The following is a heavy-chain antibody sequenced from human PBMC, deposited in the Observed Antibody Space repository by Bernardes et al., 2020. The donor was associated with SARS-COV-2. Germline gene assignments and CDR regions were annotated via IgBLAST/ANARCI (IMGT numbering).Heavy chain of an antibody. Sequence: SETLSLTCSVSGGSISSKSYYWGWVRQAPGEGLEWIGNIYHTGSTYYNPSLKSRVTVSVDTSKNQFSLKLTSLTAADTAVYYCASALYDLVTGYYNPFDSWGQGNLVTVSS. CDR3: ASALYDLVTGYYNPFDS. CDR2: IYHTGST. CDR1: GGSISSKSYY. D-gene: IGHD3-9*01. V-gene: IGHV4-39*01. J-gene: IGHJ4*02.